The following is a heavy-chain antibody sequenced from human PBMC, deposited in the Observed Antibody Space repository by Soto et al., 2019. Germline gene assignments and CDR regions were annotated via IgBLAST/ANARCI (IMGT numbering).Heavy chain of an antibody. Sequence: QVQLVQSGAEVKKPGSSVKVSCKASGGTFSSYAISWVRQAPGQGLEWMGGIIPIFGTANYAQKFQGRVTITADESTSTAYMELSSLRSEDTAVYYCARVGGYYDSSGYLRGVFDYCGQGTLVTVSS. J-gene: IGHJ4*02. V-gene: IGHV1-69*01. CDR2: IIPIFGTA. CDR3: ARVGGYYDSSGYLRGVFDY. CDR1: GGTFSSYA. D-gene: IGHD3-22*01.